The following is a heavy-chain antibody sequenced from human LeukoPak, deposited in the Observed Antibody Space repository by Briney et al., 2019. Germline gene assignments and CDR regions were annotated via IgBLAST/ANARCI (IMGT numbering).Heavy chain of an antibody. Sequence: GASVKVSCRASGYTFTDYHIHWVRQGPGQGLEWMGWINPNSGGTNYAQKFQGRVTMTRDTSISTAYMDLSSLRSDDTAVYYCARIFRVYDSSGFYSDYWGQGTLVTVSS. CDR1: GYTFTDYH. V-gene: IGHV1-2*02. CDR2: INPNSGGT. CDR3: ARIFRVYDSSGFYSDY. J-gene: IGHJ4*02. D-gene: IGHD3-22*01.